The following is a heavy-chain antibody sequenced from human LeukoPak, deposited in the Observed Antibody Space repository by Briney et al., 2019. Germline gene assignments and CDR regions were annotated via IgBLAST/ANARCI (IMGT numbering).Heavy chain of an antibody. J-gene: IGHJ4*02. V-gene: IGHV1-2*02. CDR3: AILASGLNF. CDR1: GNTFTDYY. CDR2: ITPNSAGT. Sequence: ASVKVSCKASGNTFTDYYIHWVRQAPGQGLEWMAWITPNSAGTNSSRKFQDRVTLTRDTSISTAYMELTGLTSDDTAVYYCAILASGLNFWGQGTLVTVSS. D-gene: IGHD3-10*01.